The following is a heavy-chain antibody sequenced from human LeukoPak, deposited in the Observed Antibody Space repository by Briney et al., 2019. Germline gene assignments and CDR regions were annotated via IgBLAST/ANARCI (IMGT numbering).Heavy chain of an antibody. V-gene: IGHV3-72*01. J-gene: IGHJ4*02. Sequence: GGSLRLSCAASGFTFSDHYMDWVRQAPGKGLEWVSRTRNKANSYTTEYAASVKGRFTISRDDSKNSLYLQMNSLKTEDTAVYYCASYYYGSGSYYNWDYWGQGTLVTVSS. CDR2: TRNKANSYTT. D-gene: IGHD3-10*01. CDR3: ASYYYGSGSYYNWDY. CDR1: GFTFSDHY.